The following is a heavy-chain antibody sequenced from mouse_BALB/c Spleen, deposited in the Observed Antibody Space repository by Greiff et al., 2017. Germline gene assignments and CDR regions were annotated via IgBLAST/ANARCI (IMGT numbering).Heavy chain of an antibody. D-gene: IGHD1-1*01. J-gene: IGHJ2*01. CDR1: GFTFSSFG. CDR3: ARELRSYYFDY. V-gene: IGHV5-17*02. CDR2: ISSGSSTI. Sequence: EVKLVESGGGLVQPGGSRKLSCAASGFTFSSFGMHWVRQAPEKGLEWVAYISSGSSTIYYADTVKGRITISRDNPKNTLFLQMTSLRSEDTAMYYCARELRSYYFDYWGQGTTLTVSS.